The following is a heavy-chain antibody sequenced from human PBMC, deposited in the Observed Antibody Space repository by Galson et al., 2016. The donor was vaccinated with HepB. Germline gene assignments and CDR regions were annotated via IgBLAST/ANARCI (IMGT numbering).Heavy chain of an antibody. J-gene: IGHJ4*02. CDR2: ISGTDGAT. CDR3: AKGNDIVTGYLFDY. CDR1: RFTFSRSS. V-gene: IGHV3-23*01. Sequence: SLRLSCAAPRFTFSRSSMTWFRQAPGKGLEWVSTISGTDGATSYTESVKGRFTISRDNSEKTLFLQMNSLRAEDTAVYYCAKGNDIVTGYLFDYWGQGTLVTVSS. D-gene: IGHD3-9*01.